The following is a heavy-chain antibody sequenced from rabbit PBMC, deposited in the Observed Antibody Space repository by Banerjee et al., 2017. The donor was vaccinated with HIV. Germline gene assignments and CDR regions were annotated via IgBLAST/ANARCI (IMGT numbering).Heavy chain of an antibody. D-gene: IGHD4-1*01. V-gene: IGHV1S40*01. J-gene: IGHJ4*01. CDR2: IYSGSTGTR. CDR1: GFSFSGVSW. Sequence: QSLEESGGDLVKPGASLTLTCTASGFSFSGVSWIYWVRQAPGKGLEWIGYIYSGSTGTRDYASWAKGRFTISSHNAQNTVSLQMNSLTAADTATYFCARDLAGVIGWNFDLWGPGTLVTVS. CDR3: ARDLAGVIGWNFDL.